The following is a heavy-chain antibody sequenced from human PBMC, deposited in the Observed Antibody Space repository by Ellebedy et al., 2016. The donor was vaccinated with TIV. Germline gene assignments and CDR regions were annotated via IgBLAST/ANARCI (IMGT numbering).Heavy chain of an antibody. V-gene: IGHV4-59*01. Sequence: MPSETLSLTCTVSGGSISSYYWSWIRQPPGKGLEWIGYIYYSGSTNYNPSLKSRVTISVDTSKNQFSLKLSSVTAADTAVYYCARERVRGGGYYFDYWGQGTLVTVSS. D-gene: IGHD3-10*01. J-gene: IGHJ4*02. CDR3: ARERVRGGGYYFDY. CDR1: GGSISSYY. CDR2: IYYSGST.